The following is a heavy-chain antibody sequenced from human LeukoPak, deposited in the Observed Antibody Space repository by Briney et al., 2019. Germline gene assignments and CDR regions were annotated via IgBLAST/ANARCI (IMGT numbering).Heavy chain of an antibody. J-gene: IGHJ4*02. Sequence: PGGSLRLSCAASGFTFSSYGMHWVRQAPGKGLEWVAFIRYDGSNKYYADSVKGRFTISRDNSKNTLYLQMNSLRAEDTAVYYCAKEAVYYGSGSYHDYWGQGTLVTVSS. CDR1: GFTFSSYG. D-gene: IGHD3-10*01. CDR2: IRYDGSNK. CDR3: AKEAVYYGSGSYHDY. V-gene: IGHV3-30*02.